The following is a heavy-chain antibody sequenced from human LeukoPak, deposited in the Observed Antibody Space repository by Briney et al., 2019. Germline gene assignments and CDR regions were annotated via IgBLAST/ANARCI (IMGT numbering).Heavy chain of an antibody. CDR3: ARDLRPY. V-gene: IGHV3-30*04. CDR2: ISYDGSNK. CDR1: GFTFSSYA. J-gene: IGHJ4*01. D-gene: IGHD3-16*01. Sequence: GGSLRLSCAASGFTFSSYAMHWVRQAPGKGLEWVAVISYDGSNKYYADSVKGRFTISRDNSKNTLYLQMNSLRAEDTAVYYCARDLRPYWGQGTLVTVSS.